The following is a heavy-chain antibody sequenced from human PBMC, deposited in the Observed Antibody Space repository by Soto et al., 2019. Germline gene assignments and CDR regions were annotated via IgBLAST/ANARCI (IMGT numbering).Heavy chain of an antibody. V-gene: IGHV3-30*18. CDR2: ISYDGSNK. D-gene: IGHD2-2*01. J-gene: IGHJ6*02. Sequence: QVQLVESGGGVVQPGRSLRLSCAASGVTFSNYVMHWVRQAPGKGLEWVAVISYDGSNKYYADSVRGRFTISRENSKNTLFLQMNSLRPEDTAVYYCAKDQYQLIRRCYGLDVWGQGTTVTVSS. CDR3: AKDQYQLIRRCYGLDV. CDR1: GVTFSNYV.